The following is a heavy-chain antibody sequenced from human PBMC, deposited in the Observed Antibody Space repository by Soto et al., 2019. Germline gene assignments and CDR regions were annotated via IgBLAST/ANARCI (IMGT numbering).Heavy chain of an antibody. V-gene: IGHV1-8*01. D-gene: IGHD2-2*01. CDR1: GYTFTSYD. CDR2: MNPNSGNT. Sequence: GASVKVSCKASGYTFTSYDINWVRQATGQGLEWMGWMNPNSGNTGYAQKFQGRVTMTRNTSISTAYMELSSLRSEDTAVYYCARGRRGRYCSSTSCYDHLYYFDYWGQGTLVTVSS. J-gene: IGHJ4*02. CDR3: ARGRRGRYCSSTSCYDHLYYFDY.